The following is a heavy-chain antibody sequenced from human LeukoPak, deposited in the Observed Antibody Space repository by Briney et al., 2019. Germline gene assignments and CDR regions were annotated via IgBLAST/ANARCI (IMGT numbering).Heavy chain of an antibody. CDR2: IGFAGDS. Sequence: PGGSLRLSCVASGFTFSNYGMHWVRQPTGKGLEWVSGIGFAGDSSYSDSVKGRFTISRENADNSLYLQMNSLRAGDTAAYYCVRGPYGPGCYWSSRHYHMDVWGKRTTVTVSS. CDR3: VRGPYGPGCYWSSRHYHMDV. J-gene: IGHJ6*03. D-gene: IGHD3-10*01. CDR1: GFTFSNYG. V-gene: IGHV3-13*01.